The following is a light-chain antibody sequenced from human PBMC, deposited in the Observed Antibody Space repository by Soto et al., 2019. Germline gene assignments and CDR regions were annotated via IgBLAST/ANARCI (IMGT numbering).Light chain of an antibody. CDR2: EAS. CDR3: QQYKNWPRT. Sequence: EIVLTQSPATLSLSPGERATLSCRASETINNNLVWYQQKPGQPPRLLIHEASTRVTGIPARFSGSGSGTEFTLTISSLQSEDFVVYYCQQYKNWPRTFGQGTKVEI. CDR1: ETINNN. J-gene: IGKJ1*01. V-gene: IGKV3D-15*01.